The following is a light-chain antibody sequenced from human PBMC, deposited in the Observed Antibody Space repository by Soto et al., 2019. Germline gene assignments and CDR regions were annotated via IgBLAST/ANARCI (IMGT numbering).Light chain of an antibody. CDR1: SSDVGGYKY. CDR2: EVC. CDR3: ASYTSSSTSVI. Sequence: QSVLTQPASVSGSPGQSITISCTGTSSDVGGYKYVSWYQQHPDKSPKPIIFEVCNRPSGISSRFSGSKSGNTASLTISGLQAEDEADYYCASYTSSSTSVIFGRGTKVTVL. V-gene: IGLV2-14*01. J-gene: IGLJ2*01.